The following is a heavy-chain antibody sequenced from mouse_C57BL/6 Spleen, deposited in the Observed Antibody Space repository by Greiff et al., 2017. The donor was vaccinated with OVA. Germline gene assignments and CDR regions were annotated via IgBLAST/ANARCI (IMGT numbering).Heavy chain of an antibody. CDR3: ARHGFIYYDYDVVKVFDY. V-gene: IGHV1-62-2*01. D-gene: IGHD2-4*01. J-gene: IGHJ2*01. CDR1: GYTFTEYT. Sequence: VQLQQSGAELVKPGASVKLSCKASGYTFTEYTIHWVKQRSGQGLEWIGWFYPGSGSIKYNEKFKDKATLTADKSSSTVYMELSRLTSEDSAVYFCARHGFIYYDYDVVKVFDYWGQGTTLTVSS. CDR2: FYPGSGSI.